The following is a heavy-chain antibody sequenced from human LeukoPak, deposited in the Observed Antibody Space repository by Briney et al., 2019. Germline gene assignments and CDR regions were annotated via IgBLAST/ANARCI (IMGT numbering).Heavy chain of an antibody. CDR2: ISSSGTII. J-gene: IGHJ4*02. D-gene: IGHD4-11*01. CDR3: ARAMTS. V-gene: IGHV3-48*03. CDR1: GFTFSSYE. Sequence: GGSLRLSCAASGFTFSSYEMNWVRQAPGKGLEWVSHISSSGTIIYYADSVKGRFTISRDSAKNSLYLQMNSLRAEDTAVYYCARAMTSWGQGTPVTVSS.